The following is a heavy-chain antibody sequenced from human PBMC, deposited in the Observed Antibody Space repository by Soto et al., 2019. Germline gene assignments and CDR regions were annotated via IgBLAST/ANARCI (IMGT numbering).Heavy chain of an antibody. CDR1: GFTFSSYA. V-gene: IGHV3-30-3*01. J-gene: IGHJ3*02. CDR2: ISYDGSNK. Sequence: GGSLRLSCAASGFTFSSYAMHWVRQAPGKGLEWVAVISYDGSNKYYADSVKGRFTISRDNSKNTLYLQMNSLRAEDTAVYYCARDSSSGGAPDAFDIWGQGTMVTVSS. CDR3: ARDSSSGGAPDAFDI. D-gene: IGHD6-13*01.